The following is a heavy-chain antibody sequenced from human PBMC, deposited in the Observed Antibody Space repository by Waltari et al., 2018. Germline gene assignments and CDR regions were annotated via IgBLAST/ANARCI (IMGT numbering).Heavy chain of an antibody. D-gene: IGHD1-26*01. Sequence: EVQLLESGGDLFQPRGSLRLSCAAAGVTFSRYAMTWVRQAPGKGMEWVIACGGSGNTTYDTDSMKVRFTSSRDNSKNMQYRQMNRLSVEDTAGYYCAKKLGVYSWDYFDYWGQGTLVTVSP. J-gene: IGHJ4*02. CDR3: AKKLGVYSWDYFDY. CDR1: GVTFSRYA. V-gene: IGHV3-23*01. CDR2: CGGSGNTT.